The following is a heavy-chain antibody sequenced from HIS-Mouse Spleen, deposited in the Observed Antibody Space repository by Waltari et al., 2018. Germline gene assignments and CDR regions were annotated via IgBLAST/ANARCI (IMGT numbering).Heavy chain of an antibody. V-gene: IGHV3-53*02. CDR3: ARGGSGSYFDY. CDR1: GFTASSNY. J-gene: IGHJ4*02. D-gene: IGHD3-10*01. CDR2: IYRGGSN. Sequence: EVQLVETGGGLIQPGGSLRLSCAASGFTASSNYMSWVRQAPGKGVEWVSFIYRGGSNYYADSLNGRFTISRDNSKNTLYLQMNSLRAEDTAVYYCARGGSGSYFDYWGQGTLVTVSS.